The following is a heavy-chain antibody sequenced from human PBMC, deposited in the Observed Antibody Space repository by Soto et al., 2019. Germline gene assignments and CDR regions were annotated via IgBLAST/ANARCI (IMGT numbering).Heavy chain of an antibody. V-gene: IGHV3-74*03. CDR1: GFTLSDNW. J-gene: IGHJ4*02. D-gene: IGHD6-25*01. CDR2: TNSDGSSV. Sequence: EVQLVESGGGLVQPGGSLRLSCAASGFTLSDNWIHWVRRVPGKGLVWVSRTNSDGSSVTYADSVKGRFTLSGDNAKYPWFLQMDRLRVEDTDIYYCVRAREQRPFDYWGQGTLVTVSS. CDR3: VRAREQRPFDY.